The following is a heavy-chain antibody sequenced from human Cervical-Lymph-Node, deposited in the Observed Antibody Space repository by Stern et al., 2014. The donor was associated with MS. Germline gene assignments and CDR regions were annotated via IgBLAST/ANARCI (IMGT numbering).Heavy chain of an antibody. D-gene: IGHD1-26*01. CDR3: AKDAFSATYYFDF. Sequence: EDQLVESGGGLVQPGRSLRLSCTASGFNFGDYALSWFRQAPGKGLEWVGFIRSKTYGGTTEYAASVKGRFSISRDGSQSIAYLQMNSLKTEDTAMYYCAKDAFSATYYFDFWGQGTLVTVSS. CDR2: IRSKTYGGTT. V-gene: IGHV3-49*01. CDR1: GFNFGDYA. J-gene: IGHJ4*02.